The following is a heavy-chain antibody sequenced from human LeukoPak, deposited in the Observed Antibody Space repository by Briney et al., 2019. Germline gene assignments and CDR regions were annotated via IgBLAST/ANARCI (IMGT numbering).Heavy chain of an antibody. CDR3: AKDPGSPPPYYFDY. CDR2: ISGSGGST. D-gene: IGHD3-10*01. CDR1: GFTFSSYA. Sequence: GGSLRLSCAASGFTFSSYAMSWVRQAPGKGLEWVSAISGSGGSTYYADSVKGRFTIPRDNSKNTLYLQMNSPKAQDPALFYCAKDPGSPPPYYFDYWGQGTLVTVSS. J-gene: IGHJ4*02. V-gene: IGHV3-23*01.